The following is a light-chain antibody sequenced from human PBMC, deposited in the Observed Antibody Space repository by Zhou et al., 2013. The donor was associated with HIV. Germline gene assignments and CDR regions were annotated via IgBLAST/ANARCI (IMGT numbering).Light chain of an antibody. J-gene: IGKJ1*01. CDR1: QDISNY. CDR2: DAS. V-gene: IGKV1-33*01. CDR3: QQYNIFSSWT. Sequence: DIQMTQSPSSLSASVGDRVTITCQASQDISNYLNWYQQKPGKAPKLLIYDASNLETGVPSRFSGSGSGTDFTFTISSLQPDDVATYYCQQYNIFSSWTFGQGTKVDIK.